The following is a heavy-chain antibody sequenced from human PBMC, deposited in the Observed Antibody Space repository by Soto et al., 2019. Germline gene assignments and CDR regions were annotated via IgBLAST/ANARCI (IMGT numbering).Heavy chain of an antibody. D-gene: IGHD3-10*01. CDR2: INHSGST. V-gene: IGHV4-34*01. J-gene: IGHJ6*03. Sequence: PSETLSLTCAVYGGSFSGYYWSWIRQHPGKGLEWIGEINHSGSTNYNPSLKSRVTISVDTSKNQFSLKLSSVTAADTAVYYCARGRNYYGSGRLGYYYYMDVWGKGTTVTVSS. CDR1: GGSFSGYY. CDR3: ARGRNYYGSGRLGYYYYMDV.